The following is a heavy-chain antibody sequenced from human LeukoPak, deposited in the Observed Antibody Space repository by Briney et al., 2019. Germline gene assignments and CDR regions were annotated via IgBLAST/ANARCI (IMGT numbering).Heavy chain of an antibody. CDR3: AKDEGHLGLSGSSVLDY. D-gene: IGHD1-26*01. CDR2: ILYDGSSK. Sequence: GGSLRLSCAVSGFSFSNYGLHWVRQAPGKGLEWVALILYDGSSKYYTDSVKGRFTISRDNSKNTLYLQMDSLRADDTALYYCAKDEGHLGLSGSSVLDYWGQGTLVTVSS. CDR1: GFSFSNYG. V-gene: IGHV3-33*06. J-gene: IGHJ4*02.